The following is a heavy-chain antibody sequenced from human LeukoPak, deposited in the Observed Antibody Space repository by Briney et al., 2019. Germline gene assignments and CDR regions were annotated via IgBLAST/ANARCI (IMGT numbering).Heavy chain of an antibody. CDR3: ARDAGLVGAFDI. D-gene: IGHD6-19*01. J-gene: IGHJ3*02. CDR1: GDSISTGSHY. Sequence: PSETLSLTCTVSGDSISTGSHYWGWIRQPPGKGLEWIGSIYFSGSTYYNPSLKSRVTISVNTSKNQFSLNLSSVTAADTAVYYCARDAGLVGAFDIWGQGTMVTVSS. V-gene: IGHV4-39*02. CDR2: IYFSGST.